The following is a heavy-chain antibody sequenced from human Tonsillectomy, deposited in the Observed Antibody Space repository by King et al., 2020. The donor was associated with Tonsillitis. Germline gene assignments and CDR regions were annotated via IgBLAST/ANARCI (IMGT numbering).Heavy chain of an antibody. D-gene: IGHD6-13*01. Sequence: VQLVESGGGLVQPGGSPRLSCAASGFTFSSHAMSWVRQAPGKGLEWVSAISGSGDNKYYADSVKGRFTISRDNSKNMLNLQMNSLRVEDTAVYYCAKGYASTWYGTAGYYFGMDVWGQGTTVTVSS. J-gene: IGHJ6*02. V-gene: IGHV3-23*04. CDR3: AKGYASTWYGTAGYYFGMDV. CDR1: GFTFSSHA. CDR2: ISGSGDNK.